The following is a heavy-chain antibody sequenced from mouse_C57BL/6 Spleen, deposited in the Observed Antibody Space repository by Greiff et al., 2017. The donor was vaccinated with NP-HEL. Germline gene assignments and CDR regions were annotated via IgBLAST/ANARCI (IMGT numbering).Heavy chain of an antibody. CDR2: IYPGNSDT. J-gene: IGHJ3*01. CDR3: TRTGYGSRYGCAY. V-gene: IGHV1-5*01. Sequence: VQLKQSGTVLARPGASVKMSCKTSGYTFTSYWMHWVKQRPGQGLEWIGAIYPGNSDTSYNQKFKGKAKLTAVTSASTAYMELSSLTNEDTAVYYCTRTGYGSRYGCAYWGQGTLVTVSA. CDR1: GYTFTSYW. D-gene: IGHD1-1*01.